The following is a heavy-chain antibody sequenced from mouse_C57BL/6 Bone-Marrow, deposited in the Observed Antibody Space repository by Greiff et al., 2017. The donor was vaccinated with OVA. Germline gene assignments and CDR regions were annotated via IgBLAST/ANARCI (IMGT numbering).Heavy chain of an antibody. V-gene: IGHV1-64*01. CDR1: GYTFTSYW. Sequence: VKLQQPGAELVKPGASVKLSCKASGYTFTSYWMHWVKQRPGQGLEWIGMIHPNSGSTNYNEKFKSKATLTVDKSSSTAYMQLSSLTSEDSAVYYCARDYYGSSLGYWGQGTTLTVSS. J-gene: IGHJ2*01. CDR2: IHPNSGST. CDR3: ARDYYGSSLGY. D-gene: IGHD1-1*01.